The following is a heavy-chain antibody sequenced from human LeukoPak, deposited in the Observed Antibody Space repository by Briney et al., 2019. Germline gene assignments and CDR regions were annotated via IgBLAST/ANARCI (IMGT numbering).Heavy chain of an antibody. D-gene: IGHD1-7*01. CDR1: GFTFSRYG. CDR2: IWCDGNHK. V-gene: IGHV3-33*03. J-gene: IGHJ4*02. Sequence: PGGSLRLSCAASGFTFSRYGMHWVRQAPGKGVEGVAVIWCDGNHKSYGDSVKGRFTVSRHNSKNTLYLQMNSLRDEDTAVYYCARGTGTTDYWGQGTLVTVSS. CDR3: ARGTGTTDY.